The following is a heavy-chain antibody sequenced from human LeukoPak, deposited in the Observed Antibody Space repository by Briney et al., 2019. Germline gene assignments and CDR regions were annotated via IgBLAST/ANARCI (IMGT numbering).Heavy chain of an antibody. V-gene: IGHV1-18*01. CDR3: AGRYCSSTSCPMAFDI. D-gene: IGHD2-2*01. CDR1: GYTFTSYG. CDR2: ISAYNGNT. J-gene: IGHJ3*02. Sequence: ASVKVSCKASGYTFTSYGISWVRQAPGQGLEWMGWISAYNGNTNYAQKLQGRVTMTTDTSTSTAYMELRSLRSDDTAVYYCAGRYCSSTSCPMAFDIWGQGTMVTVSS.